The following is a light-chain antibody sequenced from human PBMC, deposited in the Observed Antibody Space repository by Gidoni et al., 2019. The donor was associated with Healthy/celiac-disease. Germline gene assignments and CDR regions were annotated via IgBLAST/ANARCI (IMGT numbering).Light chain of an antibody. CDR3: QQYNSWPPLT. V-gene: IGKV3-15*01. CDR1: QSVSSK. CDR2: GAS. Sequence: EIVMTTSLATLSVSRGERATLPCRASQSVSSKLAWYQQKPGQSPRLLIYGASTRATGIPARFSGSGSGTEFTLTISSLQSEDFAVYYCQQYNSWPPLTFGGGTKVEIK. J-gene: IGKJ4*01.